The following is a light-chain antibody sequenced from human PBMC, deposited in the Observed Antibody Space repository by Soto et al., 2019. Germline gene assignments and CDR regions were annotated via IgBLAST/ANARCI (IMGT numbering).Light chain of an antibody. CDR1: SSDVGGYNY. CDR3: SSYTTSSTRV. CDR2: EVT. Sequence: QSGLTQPPSASGSPGQSVTISCTGPSSDVGGYNYVSWYQQHPGKAPKLMIYEVTNRPSGVSNRFSGSKSGNTASLTISGLQAEDEADYYCSSYTTSSTRVFGTGTKGTVL. V-gene: IGLV2-14*01. J-gene: IGLJ1*01.